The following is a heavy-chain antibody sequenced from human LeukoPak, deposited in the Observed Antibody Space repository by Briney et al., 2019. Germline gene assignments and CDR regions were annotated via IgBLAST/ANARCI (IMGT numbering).Heavy chain of an antibody. Sequence: SETLSLTCTVSGGSISSGSYYWGWIRQPPGKGLEWIGSIYYSGSTYYNPSLKSRVTISVDTSKNQFSLKLSSVTAADTAVYYCARAPLGYCTNGVCLTAVNYFDYWGQGTLVTVSS. D-gene: IGHD2-8*01. CDR3: ARAPLGYCTNGVCLTAVNYFDY. J-gene: IGHJ4*02. CDR1: GGSISSGSYY. V-gene: IGHV4-39*07. CDR2: IYYSGST.